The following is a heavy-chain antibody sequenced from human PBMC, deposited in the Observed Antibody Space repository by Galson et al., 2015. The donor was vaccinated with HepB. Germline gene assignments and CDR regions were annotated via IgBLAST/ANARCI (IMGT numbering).Heavy chain of an antibody. D-gene: IGHD5-12*01. CDR3: ASPARRRGIVATILDY. CDR2: INTNTGNP. J-gene: IGHJ4*02. Sequence: SVKVSCKASGYTFTSYAMNWVRQAPGQGLEWMGWINTNTGNPTYAQGFTGRFVFSLDTSVSTAYLQISSLKAEDTAVYYCASPARRRGIVATILDYWGQGTLVTVSS. CDR1: GYTFTSYA. V-gene: IGHV7-4-1*02.